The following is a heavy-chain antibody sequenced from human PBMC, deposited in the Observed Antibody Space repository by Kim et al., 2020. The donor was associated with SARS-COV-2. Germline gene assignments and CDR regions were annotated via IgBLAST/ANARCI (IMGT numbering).Heavy chain of an antibody. J-gene: IGHJ4*02. D-gene: IGHD6-19*01. Sequence: GGSLRLSCATSGVYVIHWVRQAPGKGLEWVAAMSFDGFSKYFADSVMGRFTISRDSSKNMVWLQLNSLRDEDSAMYYCATEGGTSGRCGYFDYWGQGTLVTVSS. CDR1: GVYV. CDR2: MSFDGFSK. V-gene: IGHV3-30*04. CDR3: ATEGGTSGRCGYFDY.